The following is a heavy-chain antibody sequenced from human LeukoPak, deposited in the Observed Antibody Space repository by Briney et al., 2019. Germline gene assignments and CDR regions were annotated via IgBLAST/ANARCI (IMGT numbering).Heavy chain of an antibody. V-gene: IGHV4-34*01. Sequence: SETLSLTCAVYGGSFSGYYWSWIRQPPGKGLEWIGEINHSGSTNYNPSLRSRVTISLDTSRNQFSLKLNSVTAADTAVYYCAKSNGYGLVDIWGQGTMVTVSS. J-gene: IGHJ3*02. D-gene: IGHD3-10*01. CDR1: GGSFSGYY. CDR2: INHSGST. CDR3: AKSNGYGLVDI.